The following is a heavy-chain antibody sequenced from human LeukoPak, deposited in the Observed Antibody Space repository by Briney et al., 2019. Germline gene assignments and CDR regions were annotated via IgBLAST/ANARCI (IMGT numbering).Heavy chain of an antibody. V-gene: IGHV3-30*04. Sequence: PGRSLRLSCAASGFTFSSYAMHWVRQAPGKGLEWVAVISYDGSNKNYADSVKGRFTISGDNSKNTLYLQMNSLRAEDTAVYYCAKDGYSSSWYPGPYNWFDPWGQGTLVTVSS. J-gene: IGHJ5*02. CDR3: AKDGYSSSWYPGPYNWFDP. CDR1: GFTFSSYA. D-gene: IGHD6-13*01. CDR2: ISYDGSNK.